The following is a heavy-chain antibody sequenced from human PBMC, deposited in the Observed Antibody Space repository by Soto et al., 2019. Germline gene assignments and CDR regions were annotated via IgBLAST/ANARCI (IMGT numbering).Heavy chain of an antibody. CDR2: INPSGGST. V-gene: IGHV1-46*01. Sequence: ASVKVSCKASGDTFTSYYMHWVRQAPGQGLEWMGIINPSGGSTSYAQKFQGRVTMTRDTSTSTVYMELSSLRSEDTAVYYCTRDLGRDGLYAWGQGTLVTVSS. D-gene: IGHD1-26*01. J-gene: IGHJ5*02. CDR1: GDTFTSYY. CDR3: TRDLGRDGLYA.